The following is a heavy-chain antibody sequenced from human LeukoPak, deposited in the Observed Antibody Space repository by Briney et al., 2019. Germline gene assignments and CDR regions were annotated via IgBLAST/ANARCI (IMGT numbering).Heavy chain of an antibody. CDR3: ARGSTYDFWSGYPNWFDP. J-gene: IGHJ5*02. Sequence: ASVKVSCKASGYTFTSYDINWVRQATGQGLEWMGWMNPNSGNTGYAQKFQGRVTITRNTSISTAYMELSSLRSEDTAVYYCARGSTYDFWSGYPNWFDPWGQGTPVTVSS. D-gene: IGHD3-3*01. CDR1: GYTFTSYD. V-gene: IGHV1-8*03. CDR2: MNPNSGNT.